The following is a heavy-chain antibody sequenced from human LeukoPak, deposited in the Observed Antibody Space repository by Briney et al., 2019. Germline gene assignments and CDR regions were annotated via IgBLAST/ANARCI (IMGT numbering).Heavy chain of an antibody. CDR1: GFTFTNYW. CDR3: ARDYIAVAGTLSAFDI. J-gene: IGHJ3*02. D-gene: IGHD6-19*01. Sequence: GGSLRLSCVASGFTFTNYWMHWVRQAPGMGLVWVSRIDNDGNNIDYADPVKGRFTISRDNAKNTLYLQMNSLRAEDTAVYYCARDYIAVAGTLSAFDIWGQGTMVTVSS. CDR2: IDNDGNNI. V-gene: IGHV3-74*01.